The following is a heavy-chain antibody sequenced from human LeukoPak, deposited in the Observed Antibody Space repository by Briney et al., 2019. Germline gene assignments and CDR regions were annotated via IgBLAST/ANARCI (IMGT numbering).Heavy chain of an antibody. CDR3: ARDCGSDCSQAFDI. CDR2: IKQDGTQK. D-gene: IGHD2-21*02. J-gene: IGHJ3*02. V-gene: IGHV3-7*05. CDR1: GFTFSNYW. Sequence: GGSLRLSCAASGFTFSNYWMSWVRQAPGKGLKWVADIKQDGTQKYYVDSVEGRSTISRDNAKNSLYLQMNSLRVEDTAVYYCARDCGSDCSQAFDIWGQGTMVTVSS.